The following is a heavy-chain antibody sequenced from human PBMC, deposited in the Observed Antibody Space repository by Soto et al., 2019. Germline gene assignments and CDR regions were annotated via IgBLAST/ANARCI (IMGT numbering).Heavy chain of an antibody. Sequence: QVQLVQSGAEVKKPGASVKVSCKASGYTFTSYGISWVRQAPGQGLEWMGWISAYNGNTYYARKLQGRVTMTKDASTSTAYMELRSLRADERAVYYCARQLEHVASKDGMDVWGQGTTVTVSS. CDR1: GYTFTSYG. CDR2: ISAYNGNT. CDR3: ARQLEHVASKDGMDV. D-gene: IGHD1-26*01. J-gene: IGHJ6*02. V-gene: IGHV1-18*01.